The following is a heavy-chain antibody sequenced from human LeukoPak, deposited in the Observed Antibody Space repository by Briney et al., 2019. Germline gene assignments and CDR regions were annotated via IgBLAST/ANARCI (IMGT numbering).Heavy chain of an antibody. V-gene: IGHV1-69*13. CDR1: GGTFSHSA. CDR2: IIPLFGTP. D-gene: IGHD6-19*01. Sequence: ASVKVSCKASGGTFSHSAINWVRQAPGQGLEWMEGIIPLFGTPNYAQRFQGRVTVIADDSTSTAYMELSSLRFDDTAVYYCAREGSGSGWWRAFDIWGQGTMVRVS. CDR3: AREGSGSGWWRAFDI. J-gene: IGHJ3*02.